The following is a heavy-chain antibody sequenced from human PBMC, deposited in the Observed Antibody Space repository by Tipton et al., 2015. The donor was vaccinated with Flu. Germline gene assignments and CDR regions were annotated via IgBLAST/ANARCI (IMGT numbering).Heavy chain of an antibody. Sequence: TLSLTCSVSGDSIGSRYYWGWIRQPPGKGLEWIGNIHQTGNTYYNPSLKSRVTISVARSKNQFSLKLTSVTAADTAVYYCARHTGDSVRGVIDYWGQGTLVTVSS. D-gene: IGHD3-10*02. V-gene: IGHV4-38-2*01. CDR1: GDSIGSRYY. CDR2: IHQTGNT. J-gene: IGHJ4*02. CDR3: ARHTGDSVRGVIDY.